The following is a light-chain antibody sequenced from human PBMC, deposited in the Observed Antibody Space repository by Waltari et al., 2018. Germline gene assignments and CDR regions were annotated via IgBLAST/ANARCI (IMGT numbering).Light chain of an antibody. J-gene: IGLJ2*01. CDR1: NSDVGNYKY. CDR3: CSYAGSYTFV. V-gene: IGLV2-11*01. Sequence: QSALTQPRSVSGSPGQSVTISCPGTNSDVGNYKYVSWYQQHPGKAPKVLLYDVSKRPSGVPDRFSGSKSGNTASLTISGLQAEDEADYYCCSYAGSYTFVFGGGTKLTVL. CDR2: DVS.